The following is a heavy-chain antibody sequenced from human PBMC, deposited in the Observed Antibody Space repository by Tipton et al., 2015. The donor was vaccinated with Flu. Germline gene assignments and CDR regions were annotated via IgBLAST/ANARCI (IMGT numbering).Heavy chain of an antibody. J-gene: IGHJ4*02. V-gene: IGHV4-39*01. Sequence: TLSLTCTVSSGSIRSTNYFCAWIRQPPGKGLELIGSIYPSGTTYNNPSLRSRVTISVDTSKNQFSLTLRSVTAADTAVYYCARLSYYDVDLKNFYFDYWGQGALVTVSS. CDR3: ARLSYYDVDLKNFYFDY. D-gene: IGHD3-10*02. CDR2: IYPSGTT. CDR1: SGSIRSTNYF.